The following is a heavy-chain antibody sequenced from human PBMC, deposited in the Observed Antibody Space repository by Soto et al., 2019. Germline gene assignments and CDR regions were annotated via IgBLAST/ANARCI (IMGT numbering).Heavy chain of an antibody. Sequence: EVQLLESGGGLVQPGGSLRLSCAASGFTFSSYDMSWVRPAPGKGLKWVSTITGSGAGTYYADSVKGRFTITRDNSQNTLYLQMNSLSAEDTAVYYCAKDRQSGYGDSGYWGQGTLVTVSS. D-gene: IGHD4-17*01. V-gene: IGHV3-23*01. CDR1: GFTFSSYD. CDR2: ITGSGAGT. CDR3: AKDRQSGYGDSGY. J-gene: IGHJ4*02.